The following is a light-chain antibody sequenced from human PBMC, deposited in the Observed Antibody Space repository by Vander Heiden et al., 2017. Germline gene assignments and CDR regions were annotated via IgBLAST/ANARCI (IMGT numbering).Light chain of an antibody. CDR3: QQYYNTPLT. CDR2: WAS. J-gene: IGKJ4*01. Sequence: DIVMTQPPDSLAVSLGDGATINCKSSQSVLYSSNNKNFLAWYQQKPGQPPTLLIYWASTRNSGVPDRFSGSGSGTDFTLAISNLQAEDVAVYYCQQYYNTPLTFGGGTKVEIK. V-gene: IGKV4-1*01. CDR1: QSVLYSSNNKNF.